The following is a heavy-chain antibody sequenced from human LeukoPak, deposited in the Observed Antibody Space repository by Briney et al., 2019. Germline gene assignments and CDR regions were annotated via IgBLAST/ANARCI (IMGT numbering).Heavy chain of an antibody. Sequence: SETLSLTCTVSGGSISSSSYYWGWIRQPPGKGLEWIASIYYSGSTYYNPSLKSRVTISADTSKNQFSLKLSSVSAADTAVYCCARHGFPSYGFDIWGQGTMVTVSS. J-gene: IGHJ3*02. CDR1: GGSISSSSYY. V-gene: IGHV4-39*01. CDR2: IYYSGST. D-gene: IGHD2-2*03. CDR3: ARHGFPSYGFDI.